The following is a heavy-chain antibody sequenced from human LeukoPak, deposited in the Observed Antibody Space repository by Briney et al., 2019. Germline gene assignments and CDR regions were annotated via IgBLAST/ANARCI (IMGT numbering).Heavy chain of an antibody. CDR3: ARGHNGDFLKPLDP. Sequence: ASVKVSCKASGYTFTSYYMHWVRQAPGQGLEWMGIINPSGGSTSYAQKFQGRLTMTTDRSTSTVYMELRSLTSEDTAMYYCARGHNGDFLKPLDPWGQGTLVTVSS. V-gene: IGHV1-46*01. CDR2: INPSGGST. J-gene: IGHJ5*02. D-gene: IGHD4-17*01. CDR1: GYTFTSYY.